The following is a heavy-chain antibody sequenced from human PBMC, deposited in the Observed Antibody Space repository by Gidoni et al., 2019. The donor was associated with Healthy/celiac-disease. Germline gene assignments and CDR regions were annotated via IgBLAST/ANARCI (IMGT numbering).Heavy chain of an antibody. CDR3: ARGLVSGYSYGYTFDY. J-gene: IGHJ4*02. Sequence: QVQLVESGGGVVQPGRSLRLCCAASGFTFRRYGMHWVRQAPGKELEWVAVIWYDGSNKYYADSVKGLFTISRDNSKNTLYLQMNSLRAEDTAVYYCARGLVSGYSYGYTFDYWGQGTLVTVSS. CDR1: GFTFRRYG. V-gene: IGHV3-33*01. D-gene: IGHD5-18*01. CDR2: IWYDGSNK.